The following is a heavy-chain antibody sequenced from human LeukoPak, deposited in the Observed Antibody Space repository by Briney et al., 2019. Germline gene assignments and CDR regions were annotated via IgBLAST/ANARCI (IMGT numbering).Heavy chain of an antibody. CDR2: IYYSGST. CDR3: ARGFRRGGGFDP. CDR1: GGSISSYY. Sequence: SETLSLTCTVSGGSISSYYWSWIREPPGKGLEWIGYIYYSGSTNYNPSLKSRLTISVDTSKNQFSLKLSSVTAADTAVYYCARGFRRGGGFDPWGQGTLVTVSS. V-gene: IGHV4-59*01. D-gene: IGHD3-10*01. J-gene: IGHJ5*02.